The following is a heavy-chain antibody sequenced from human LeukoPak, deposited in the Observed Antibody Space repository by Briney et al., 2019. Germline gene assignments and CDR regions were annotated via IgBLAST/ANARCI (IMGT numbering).Heavy chain of an antibody. CDR3: VRQFAS. Sequence: GGSLGLSCAASGFTFGDHIMNWVRQLPGKRLEWVAYVSGSGSTVYYADSVKGRFTVSRDNGKSSLYLQMNSLRVEDTALYYCVRQFASWGQGTLVTVSS. V-gene: IGHV3-48*01. CDR2: VSGSGSTV. CDR1: GFTFGDHI. J-gene: IGHJ4*02.